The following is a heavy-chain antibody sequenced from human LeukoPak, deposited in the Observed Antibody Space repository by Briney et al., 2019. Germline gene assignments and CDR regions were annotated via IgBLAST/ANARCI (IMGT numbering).Heavy chain of an antibody. V-gene: IGHV5-51*01. J-gene: IGHJ6*04. Sequence: GESLKISCKGSGYSFPSYWIGWVRQMPGKGLEWMGIIYPSDSDTRYSPYFQGQVTISADKSINTAYLQWSSLKVSDTAMYYCASPIGGHGMDVWGKGTTVTVSS. CDR2: IYPSDSDT. D-gene: IGHD3-10*01. CDR1: GYSFPSYW. CDR3: ASPIGGHGMDV.